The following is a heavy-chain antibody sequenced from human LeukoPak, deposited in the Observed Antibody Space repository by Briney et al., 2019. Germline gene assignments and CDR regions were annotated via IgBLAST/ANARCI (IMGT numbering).Heavy chain of an antibody. V-gene: IGHV4-59*01. J-gene: IGHJ5*02. CDR2: IHYSGST. CDR3: AREYNGGAPNWFDP. Sequence: SETLSLTCTVSGGSFSSYYWSWIRQPPGQGLEWIGYIHYSGSTTYNPSLKSRVTISVDTPKNQFSLKLSSVTAADTAVYYCAREYNGGAPNWFDPWGQGTLVTVSS. D-gene: IGHD3-16*01. CDR1: GGSFSSYY.